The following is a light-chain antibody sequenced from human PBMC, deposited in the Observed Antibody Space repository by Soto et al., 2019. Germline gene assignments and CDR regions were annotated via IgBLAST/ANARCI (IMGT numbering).Light chain of an antibody. CDR1: RSSVGSNT. CDR2: RNN. Sequence: QLVLTQPPSASGTPGQRVTISCSGSRSSVGSNTVNWYQHLPGTAPKLLIYRNNHRPAGVPDRFSASKAGASASLAISGHQAEDEGDYYWASGDASLGGLYVFGSGTKLTVL. V-gene: IGLV1-44*01. J-gene: IGLJ1*01. CDR3: ASGDASLGGLYV.